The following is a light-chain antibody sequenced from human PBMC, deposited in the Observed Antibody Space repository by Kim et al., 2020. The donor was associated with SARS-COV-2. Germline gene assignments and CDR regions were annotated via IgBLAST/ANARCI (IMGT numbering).Light chain of an antibody. CDR3: QSYDSSNHWV. J-gene: IGLJ3*02. Sequence: VPIACTHSNGSMHRNYEQWYQRRLGNAPPTVIYEDNQRPSGVPDRFSGSIDSSSNSASLTISGLKTEDEADYYCQSYDSSNHWVFGGGTQLTVL. CDR2: EDN. V-gene: IGLV6-57*03. CDR1: NGSMHRNY.